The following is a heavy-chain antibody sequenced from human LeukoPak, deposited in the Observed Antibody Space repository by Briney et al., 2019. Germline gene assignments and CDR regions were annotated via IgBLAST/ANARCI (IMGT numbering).Heavy chain of an antibody. Sequence: GGSLRLSCVASGFTFSNYGLAWVRQAPGKGLEWVSAIRGRVSGTYYAGSVRGRFTISRDNSKNTLYLQMNSLRAEDTAVYYCAREDPGDYADSLGYWGQGTLVTVSS. CDR1: GFTFSNYG. D-gene: IGHD4-17*01. V-gene: IGHV3-23*01. J-gene: IGHJ4*02. CDR2: IRGRVSGT. CDR3: AREDPGDYADSLGY.